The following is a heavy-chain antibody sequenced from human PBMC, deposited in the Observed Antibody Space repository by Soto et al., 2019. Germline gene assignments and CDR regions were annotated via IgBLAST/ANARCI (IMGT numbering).Heavy chain of an antibody. CDR2: IWYDGSNK. CDR3: ARLKDDYSNYVYMDV. D-gene: IGHD4-4*01. V-gene: IGHV3-33*01. J-gene: IGHJ6*03. Sequence: QVQLVESGGGVVQPGRSLRLSCAASGFTFSSYGMHWVRQAPGKGLEWVAVIWYDGSNKYYADSVKGRFTISRDNSKNTLYLQMNSLRAEDTAVYYCARLKDDYSNYVYMDVWGKGTTVTVSS. CDR1: GFTFSSYG.